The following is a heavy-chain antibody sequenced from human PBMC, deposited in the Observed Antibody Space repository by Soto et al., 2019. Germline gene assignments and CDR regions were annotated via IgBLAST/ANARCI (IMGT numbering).Heavy chain of an antibody. CDR3: ARVAAAGTWFDP. D-gene: IGHD6-13*01. CDR1: GDSLTNGTYY. Sequence: PSETLSLTCTVSGDSLTNGTYYWTWIRQHPGKGLEWIGRIYTSGSTNYNPSLKSRVTMSVDTSKNQFSLKLSSVTAADTAVYYCARVAAAGTWFDPWGQGTLVTVSS. J-gene: IGHJ5*02. V-gene: IGHV4-61*01. CDR2: IYTSGST.